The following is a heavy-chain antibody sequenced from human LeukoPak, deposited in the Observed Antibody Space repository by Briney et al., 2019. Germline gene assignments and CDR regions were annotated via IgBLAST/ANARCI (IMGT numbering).Heavy chain of an antibody. CDR3: ARGTPGYSSV. CDR1: GYTFTGYY. CDR2: INPSGGT. J-gene: IGHJ4*02. D-gene: IGHD6-19*01. Sequence: GASVKVSCKASGYTFTGYYVHWVRQAPGQGLEWMGIINPSGGTNYAQKFQGRVTMTRDTSTSTVYMELSSLRSEDTAVYYCARGTPGYSSVWGQGTLVTVPS. V-gene: IGHV1-46*01.